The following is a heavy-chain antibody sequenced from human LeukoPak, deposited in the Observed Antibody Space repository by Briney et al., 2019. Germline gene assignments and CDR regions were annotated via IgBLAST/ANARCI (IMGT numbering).Heavy chain of an antibody. CDR3: ARGVPLRYFDWLGSARYYFDY. Sequence: SETLPLTCAVYGGSFSGYYWSWIRQPPGKGLEWIGEINHSGSTNYNPSLKSRVTISVDTSKNQFSLKLSSVTAAETAVYYCARGVPLRYFDWLGSARYYFDYWGQGTLVSVSS. CDR1: GGSFSGYY. V-gene: IGHV4-34*01. D-gene: IGHD3-9*01. CDR2: INHSGST. J-gene: IGHJ4*02.